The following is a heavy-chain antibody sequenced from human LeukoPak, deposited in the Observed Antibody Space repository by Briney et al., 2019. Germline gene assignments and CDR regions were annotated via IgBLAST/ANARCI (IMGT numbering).Heavy chain of an antibody. D-gene: IGHD3-10*01. CDR3: ARDEIASGDYGSGSYFHPQYFDY. CDR2: IIPILGIA. Sequence: GASVKVSCKASGGTFSSYAISWVRQAPGQGLEWMGRIIPILGIANYAQKFQGRVTITADKSTSTAYMELSSLRSEDTAVYYCARDEIASGDYGSGSYFHPQYFDYWGQGTLVTVST. J-gene: IGHJ4*02. V-gene: IGHV1-69*04. CDR1: GGTFSSYA.